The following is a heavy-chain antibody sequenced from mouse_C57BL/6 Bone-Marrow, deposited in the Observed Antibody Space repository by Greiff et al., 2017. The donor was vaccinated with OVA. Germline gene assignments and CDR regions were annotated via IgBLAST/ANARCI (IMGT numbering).Heavy chain of an antibody. V-gene: IGHV1-15*01. CDR2: IDPETGGT. D-gene: IGHD2-10*02. Sequence: VHLVESGAELVRPGASVTLSCKASGYTFTDYEMHWVKQTPVHGLEWIGAIDPETGGTAYNQKFKGKAILTADKSSSTAYMELRSLTSEDSAVYYCTRGYGNYLFAYWGQGTLVTVSA. CDR1: GYTFTDYE. J-gene: IGHJ3*01. CDR3: TRGYGNYLFAY.